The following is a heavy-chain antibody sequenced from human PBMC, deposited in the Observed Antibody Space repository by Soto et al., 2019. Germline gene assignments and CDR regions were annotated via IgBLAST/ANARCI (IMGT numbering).Heavy chain of an antibody. V-gene: IGHV3-23*01. CDR3: AKGRLAVAAPYSWFDP. CDR1: GFTSSSYA. J-gene: IGHJ5*02. Sequence: EVKLLESGGGLVQPGGSLRLSCAASGFTSSSYAMSWVRQAPGKGLEWVSSITGGGENTHYADSVKGRFTISRDNSKNTLSLQMNSLRVEDTAVYHCAKGRLAVAAPYSWFDPWGQGTLVTVSS. CDR2: ITGGGENT. D-gene: IGHD6-19*01.